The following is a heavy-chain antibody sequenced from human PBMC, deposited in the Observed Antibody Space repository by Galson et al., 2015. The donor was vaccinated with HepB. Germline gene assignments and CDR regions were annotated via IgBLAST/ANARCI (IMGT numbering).Heavy chain of an antibody. CDR3: ARGGITGTYYYYYGMDV. J-gene: IGHJ6*02. CDR2: ISYDGSNK. D-gene: IGHD1-20*01. V-gene: IGHV3-30*04. Sequence: SLRLSCAASGFTFSSYAMHWVRQAPGKGLEWVAVISYDGSNKYYADFVKGRFTISRDNSKNTLYLQMNSLRAEDTAVYYCARGGITGTYYYYYGMDVWGQGTTVTVSS. CDR1: GFTFSSYA.